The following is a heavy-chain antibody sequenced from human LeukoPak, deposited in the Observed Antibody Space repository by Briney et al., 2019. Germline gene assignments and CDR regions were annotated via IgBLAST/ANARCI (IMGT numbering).Heavy chain of an antibody. CDR3: ARVREGYGRPAPFDY. V-gene: IGHV4-39*07. CDR1: GGSISSSSYY. CDR2: IYYSGST. Sequence: SETLSLTCTVSGGSISSSSYYWGWIRQPPGKGLEWIGSIYYSGSTYYNPSLKSRVTISVDTSKNQFSLKLSSVTAADTAVYYCARVREGYGRPAPFDYWGQGTLVTVSS. J-gene: IGHJ4*02. D-gene: IGHD5-12*01.